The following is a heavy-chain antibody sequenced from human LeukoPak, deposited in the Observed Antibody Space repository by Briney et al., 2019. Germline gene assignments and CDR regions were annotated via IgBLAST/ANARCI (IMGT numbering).Heavy chain of an antibody. J-gene: IGHJ3*02. CDR2: INPNSGGT. CDR1: GYTFTGYY. CDR3: ARVLYSSSWDAFDI. V-gene: IGHV1-2*02. Sequence: ASVTVSCTASGYTFTGYYLHWVRQAPGQGLEWMGWINPNSGGTNYAQKFQGRVTMTTDTSISTAYMELSRLRSDDTAVYYCARVLYSSSWDAFDIWGQGTMVTVS. D-gene: IGHD6-13*01.